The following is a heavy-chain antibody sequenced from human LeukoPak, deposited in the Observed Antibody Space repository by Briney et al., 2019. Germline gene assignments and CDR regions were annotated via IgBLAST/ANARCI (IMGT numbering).Heavy chain of an antibody. D-gene: IGHD5-12*01. Sequence: GGSLRHSCAASGFTFSTSWMNWVRQAPGKGLEWVANIKEDGSEEYYVDSVKGRFTISRDNARKSLYLQMNSLRVEDTAVYYCARGYSGYEFGYWGQGTLVTVSS. J-gene: IGHJ4*02. V-gene: IGHV3-7*04. CDR1: GFTFSTSW. CDR2: IKEDGSEE. CDR3: ARGYSGYEFGY.